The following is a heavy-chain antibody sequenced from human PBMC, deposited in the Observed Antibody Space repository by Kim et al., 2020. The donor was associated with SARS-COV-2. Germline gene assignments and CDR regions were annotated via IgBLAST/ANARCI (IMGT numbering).Heavy chain of an antibody. V-gene: IGHV3-9*01. J-gene: IGHJ4*02. CDR3: AKDIGDYYGSGSYYNVPDY. D-gene: IGHD3-10*01. Sequence: GRFTISRDNAKNSLYLQMNSLRAEDTALYYCAKDIGDYYGSGSYYNVPDYWGQGTLVTVSS.